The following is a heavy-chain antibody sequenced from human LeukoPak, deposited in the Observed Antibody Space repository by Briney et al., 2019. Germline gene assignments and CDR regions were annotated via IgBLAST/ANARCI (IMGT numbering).Heavy chain of an antibody. CDR2: FYHSGST. J-gene: IGHJ4*02. D-gene: IGHD1-14*01. Sequence: SETLSLTCSVSGDSISSNYYWGWIRQPPGKGLEWIGTFYHSGSTYYNPSLKSRVTISEDTSKNQFSLKLRSVTAADTAVYYCASRGWEPRWAFDYWGQGTLVTVSS. V-gene: IGHV4-38-2*02. CDR3: ASRGWEPRWAFDY. CDR1: GDSISSNYY.